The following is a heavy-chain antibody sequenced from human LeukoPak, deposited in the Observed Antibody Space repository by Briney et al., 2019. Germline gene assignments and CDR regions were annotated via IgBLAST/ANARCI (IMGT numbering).Heavy chain of an antibody. V-gene: IGHV6-1*01. CDR2: TYYRSKWYN. D-gene: IGHD5-12*01. CDR3: ARYDYGAPDY. J-gene: IGHJ4*02. CDR1: GQTVSSDNAA. Sequence: SQTLSLTCAISGQTVSSDNAAWNWIRQSPSRGLEWLGRTYYRSKWYNDYSASLNSRITINPDTSKNQFSLQLKSVTPEDTAVYYCARYDYGAPDYWGQGTLVTVSS.